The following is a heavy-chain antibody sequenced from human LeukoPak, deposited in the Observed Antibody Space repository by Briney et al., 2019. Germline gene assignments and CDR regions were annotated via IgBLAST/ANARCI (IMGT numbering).Heavy chain of an antibody. CDR2: VYYSGST. J-gene: IGHJ5*02. CDR3: ARGYNWFDP. CDR1: GGSISSYY. Sequence: SETLFLTCTVSGGSISSYYWSWIRQPPGKGLEWIGYVYYSGSTNSNPSLKSRVTISVDTSKNQFSLKVSSVTAADTAIYYCARGYNWFDPWGQGTLVTVSS. V-gene: IGHV4-59*01.